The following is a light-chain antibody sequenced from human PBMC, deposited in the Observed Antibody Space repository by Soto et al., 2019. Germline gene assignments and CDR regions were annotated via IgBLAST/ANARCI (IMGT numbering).Light chain of an antibody. CDR3: SSDTINSTIL. J-gene: IGLJ2*01. CDR2: DVS. V-gene: IGLV2-14*03. CDR1: NNDIGGYNY. Sequence: QSALTQPASVSGSPGQSITISCTGTNNDIGGYNYVSWYQQHAGRAPKLVINDVSSRPSGISDRFSGSKSGNTASLTISGLQAEDEANYYCSSDTINSTILFGGGTEVTVL.